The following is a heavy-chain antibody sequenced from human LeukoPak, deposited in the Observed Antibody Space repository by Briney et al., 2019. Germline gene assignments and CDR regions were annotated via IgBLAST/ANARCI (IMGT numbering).Heavy chain of an antibody. CDR1: GFTFSSYA. J-gene: IGHJ5*02. CDR2: ISYDGSNK. D-gene: IGHD6-6*01. CDR3: AREVYSSSSRWFDP. Sequence: GGSLRLSCAASGFTFSSYAMHWVRQAPGKGLEWVAVISYDGSNKYYADSVKGRFTISRDNSKNTLYLQMNSLRAEDTAVYYCAREVYSSSSRWFDPWGQGTLVTVPS. V-gene: IGHV3-30-3*01.